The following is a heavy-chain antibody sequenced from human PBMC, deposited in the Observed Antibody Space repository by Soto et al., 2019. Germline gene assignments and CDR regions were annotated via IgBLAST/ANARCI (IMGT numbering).Heavy chain of an antibody. V-gene: IGHV1-69*13. Sequence: GASVKVSCKASGYTFTSYGISWVRQAPGQGLEWMGGIIPIFGTANYAQKFQGRVTITADESTSTAYMELSSLRSEDTAVYYCARDSGDAGHFDYWGQGTLVTVSS. CDR3: ARDSGDAGHFDY. J-gene: IGHJ4*02. D-gene: IGHD3-10*01. CDR2: IIPIFGTA. CDR1: GYTFTSYG.